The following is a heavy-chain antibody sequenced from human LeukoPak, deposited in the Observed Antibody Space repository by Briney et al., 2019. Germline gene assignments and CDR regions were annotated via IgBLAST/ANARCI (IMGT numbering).Heavy chain of an antibody. CDR1: GGSITSGSYY. CDR2: INTSGYT. D-gene: IGHD3-22*01. J-gene: IGHJ4*02. CDR3: ARDHSGYFPAFDY. Sequence: QPSETLSLTCTVSGGSITSGSYYWNWIRQPAGKGLEWIGRINTSGYTNYNPSLKSRVTISVDTSKNQFSLKLSSVTAADTAVYYCARDHSGYFPAFDYWGQGALVIVSS. V-gene: IGHV4-61*02.